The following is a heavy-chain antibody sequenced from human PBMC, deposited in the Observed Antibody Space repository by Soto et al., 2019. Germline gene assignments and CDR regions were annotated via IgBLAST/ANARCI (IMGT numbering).Heavy chain of an antibody. V-gene: IGHV1-69*13. CDR3: AGTLYYYDSSGYTKPGAFDI. J-gene: IGHJ3*02. Sequence: ASVKVSCKASGGTFSSYAISWVRQAPGQGLEWMGGIIPIFGTANYAQKFQGRVTITADESTSTAYMELSSLRSEDTAVYYCAGTLYYYDSSGYTKPGAFDIWGQGTMVT. D-gene: IGHD3-22*01. CDR1: GGTFSSYA. CDR2: IIPIFGTA.